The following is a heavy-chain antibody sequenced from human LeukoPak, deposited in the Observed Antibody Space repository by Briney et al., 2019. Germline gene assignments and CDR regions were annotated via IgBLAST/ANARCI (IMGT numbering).Heavy chain of an antibody. CDR3: ARDKYYYDSSGYYSPDY. V-gene: IGHV3-21*01. J-gene: IGHJ4*02. CDR1: GFALKSYS. D-gene: IGHD3-22*01. CDR2: ISSTSAYI. Sequence: GGSLRLSCAGSGFALKSYSLSWVRQAPGKGLEWVSSISSTSAYIYYADSVKGRFTISRDNVDNVVYLQMNSLGAEDTAVYYCARDKYYYDSSGYYSPDYWGQGTLVTVSS.